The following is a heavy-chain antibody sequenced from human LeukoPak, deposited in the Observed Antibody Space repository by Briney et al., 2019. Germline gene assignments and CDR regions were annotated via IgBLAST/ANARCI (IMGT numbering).Heavy chain of an antibody. CDR2: IYHSGST. D-gene: IGHD3-22*01. V-gene: IGHV4-30-2*06. Sequence: PSETLSLTCAVSGGSISSGDYSWSWIRQSPGTGLEWIGYIYHSGSTYYNPSLKSQVTISVDTSKNQFSLKLSSVTAADTAVYYCARRSYYYDSSGYAFDIWGQGTMVTVSS. CDR3: ARRSYYYDSSGYAFDI. J-gene: IGHJ3*02. CDR1: GGSISSGDYS.